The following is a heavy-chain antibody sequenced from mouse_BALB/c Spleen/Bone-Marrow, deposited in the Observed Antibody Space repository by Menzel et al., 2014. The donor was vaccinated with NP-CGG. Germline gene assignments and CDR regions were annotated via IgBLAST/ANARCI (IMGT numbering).Heavy chain of an antibody. Sequence: VQGVESGAELVRPGSSVKISCKASGYAFSSYWMTWVKQRPGQGLEWIGQIYPGDGETNYNGKFKGKATLTADKSSSTAYMQLSGLTSEDSAVYSCAKVTTGFAYWGQGTLVTVSA. V-gene: IGHV1-80*01. D-gene: IGHD2-2*01. CDR1: GYAFSSYW. CDR3: AKVTTGFAY. CDR2: IYPGDGET. J-gene: IGHJ3*01.